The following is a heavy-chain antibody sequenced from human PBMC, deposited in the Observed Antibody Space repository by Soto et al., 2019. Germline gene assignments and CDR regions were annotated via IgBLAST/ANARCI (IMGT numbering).Heavy chain of an antibody. J-gene: IGHJ4*02. D-gene: IGHD2-21*02. CDR2: INSDGSST. CDR1: GFTFSSYW. CDR3: ARDLREVVVTAIFSY. V-gene: IGHV3-74*01. Sequence: EVQLVESGGGLVQPGGSLRLSCAASGFTFSSYWMHWVRQAPGKGLVWVSRINSDGSSTSYADPVKGRFTISRDNAKNTLYLQMNSLRAEDTAVYYCARDLREVVVTAIFSYWGQGTLVTVSS.